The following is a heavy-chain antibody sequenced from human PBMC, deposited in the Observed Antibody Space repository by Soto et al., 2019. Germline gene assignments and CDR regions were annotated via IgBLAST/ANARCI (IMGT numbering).Heavy chain of an antibody. V-gene: IGHV4-34*01. CDR2: INHSGST. D-gene: IGHD3-10*01. J-gene: IGHJ4*02. CDR1: GGSFSGYY. Sequence: SETLSLTCAVYGGSFSGYYWSWIRQPPGKGLEWIGEINHSGSTNYNPSLKSRVTISVDTSKNQFSLKLSSVTAADTAVYYCARDRSTMVRGVIIGLGYWGQGTLVTVSS. CDR3: ARDRSTMVRGVIIGLGY.